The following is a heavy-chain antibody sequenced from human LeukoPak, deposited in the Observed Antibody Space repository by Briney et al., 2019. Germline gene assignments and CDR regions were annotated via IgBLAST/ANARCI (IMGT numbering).Heavy chain of an antibody. CDR3: AKDFSVYYYDSRVLDY. CDR2: IFYDGTIQ. D-gene: IGHD3-22*01. J-gene: IGHJ4*02. Sequence: PGRSRRLSCAASGFTFSNYAMHWVRQAPGKGLEWVAVIFYDGTIQYYADSVKGRFTISRDNSKNTLYLQMNSLRAEDTAVYYCAKDFSVYYYDSRVLDYWGQGTLVTVSS. CDR1: GFTFSNYA. V-gene: IGHV3-30*04.